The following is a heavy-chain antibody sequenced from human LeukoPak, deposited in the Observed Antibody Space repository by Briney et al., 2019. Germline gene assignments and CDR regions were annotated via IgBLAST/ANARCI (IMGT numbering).Heavy chain of an antibody. Sequence: GGSLRLPCAASGFTFSSYSMNWVRQAPGKGLEWVSYISSSSSTIYYADSVKGRFTISRDNAKNSLYLQMNGLRAEDTAVYYCARVPPLSQNAFDIWGQGTMVTVSS. J-gene: IGHJ3*02. CDR2: ISSSSSTI. CDR1: GFTFSSYS. V-gene: IGHV3-48*01. CDR3: ARVPPLSQNAFDI.